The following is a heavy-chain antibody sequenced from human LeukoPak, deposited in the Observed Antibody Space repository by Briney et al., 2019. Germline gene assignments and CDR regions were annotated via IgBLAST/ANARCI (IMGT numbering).Heavy chain of an antibody. CDR1: GFTFSSYW. V-gene: IGHV3-7*01. CDR2: INLDGSEK. Sequence: GGSLRLSCAASGFTFSSYWMSWVRQAPGKGLEWVADINLDGSEKYYVDSVKGRFTISRDNDKNSLNLHMNSLRAEDTAVYYCAREGTRGFFDSWGQGTLVTVSS. CDR3: AREGTRGFFDS. D-gene: IGHD1/OR15-1a*01. J-gene: IGHJ4*02.